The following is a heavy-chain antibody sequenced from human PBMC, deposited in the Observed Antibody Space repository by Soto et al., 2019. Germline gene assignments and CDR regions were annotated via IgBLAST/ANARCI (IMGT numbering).Heavy chain of an antibody. CDR3: ARDRGLTSYYYNAMDV. V-gene: IGHV3-48*03. J-gene: IGHJ6*02. D-gene: IGHD1-26*01. Sequence: VGSLRLSCAASGFTLSSYEMNWVHQAPGKGLEWVSYTSSSGSITYYADSVKGRFIVSRDNTKNSLFLQMNSLRAEDTGTYYCARDRGLTSYYYNAMDVWGQGTTVNVSS. CDR2: TSSSGSIT. CDR1: GFTLSSYE.